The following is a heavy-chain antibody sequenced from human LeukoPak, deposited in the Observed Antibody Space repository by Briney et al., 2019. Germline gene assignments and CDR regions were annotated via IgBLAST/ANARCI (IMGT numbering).Heavy chain of an antibody. V-gene: IGHV3-15*01. CDR3: TTDPTVVVTDIYAMDV. CDR2: IKSKTDGGTT. Sequence: GGSLRLSCAASGFTLSNAWMSWVRQAPGKGLEWVGRIKSKTDGGTTDYAAPVKGRFTISRDDSKNTLYLQMNSLEIEDTAVYYCTTDPTVVVTDIYAMDVWGQGTTVTVSS. D-gene: IGHD2-21*02. CDR1: GFTLSNAW. J-gene: IGHJ6*02.